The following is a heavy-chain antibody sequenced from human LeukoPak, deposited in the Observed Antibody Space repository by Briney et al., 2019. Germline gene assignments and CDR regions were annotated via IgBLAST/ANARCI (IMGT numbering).Heavy chain of an antibody. Sequence: SETLSLTCTVSGGSISSGDYYWSWIRQPPGKGLEWIGYIYYSGSTYYNPSLKSRVTISVDTSKNQFSLKLSSVTAADTAVYYCAAGGYNEVGALDIWGQGTMVTVSS. CDR3: AAGGYNEVGALDI. D-gene: IGHD3-22*01. J-gene: IGHJ3*02. CDR2: IYYSGST. CDR1: GGSISSGDYY. V-gene: IGHV4-30-4*01.